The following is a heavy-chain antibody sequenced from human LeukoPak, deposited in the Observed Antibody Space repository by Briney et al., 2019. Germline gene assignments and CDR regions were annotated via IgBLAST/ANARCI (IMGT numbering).Heavy chain of an antibody. CDR1: GFTFTSYS. Sequence: PGGSLRLSCAASGFTFTSYSMSWVRQAPGKGLEWVADIKQDGSEKYYVDSVKGRFTISRDNAKNSLYLQMNSLRAEDTAVYYCARAPYSSSWYGCYFDYWGQGTLVTVSS. J-gene: IGHJ4*02. V-gene: IGHV3-7*03. D-gene: IGHD6-13*01. CDR3: ARAPYSSSWYGCYFDY. CDR2: IKQDGSEK.